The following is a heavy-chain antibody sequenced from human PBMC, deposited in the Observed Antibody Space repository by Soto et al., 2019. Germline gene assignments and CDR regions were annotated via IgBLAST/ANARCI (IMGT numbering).Heavy chain of an antibody. J-gene: IGHJ4*02. CDR1: GGSISGHS. CDR2: IYPSGST. D-gene: IGHD5-12*01. CDR3: VRGKSYSVYDF. V-gene: IGHV4-4*07. Sequence: SETLSLTCTVSGGSISGHSWIWIRQPAGKGLEWIGHIYPSGSTSYNPSLKGRVTMSLDTPNNQFFLNLTSVTTADTAVFYCVRGKSYSVYDFWGPGTLVTVSS.